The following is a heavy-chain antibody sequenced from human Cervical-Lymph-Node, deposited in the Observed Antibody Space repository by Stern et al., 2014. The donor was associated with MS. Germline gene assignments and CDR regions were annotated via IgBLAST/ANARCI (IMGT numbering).Heavy chain of an antibody. V-gene: IGHV5-51*01. CDR2: IFPGGSDI. Sequence: QLVQSGPEVKRPGESLKISCQASGYTFTSYWIGWVRQMPGKGLEWIAIIFPGGSDIRYSPSFQGQVTISADKSSSTAYLQWXXLKASDTAIYYCARQRYFDYWGQGTLVTV. CDR3: ARQRYFDY. CDR1: GYTFTSYW. J-gene: IGHJ4*02.